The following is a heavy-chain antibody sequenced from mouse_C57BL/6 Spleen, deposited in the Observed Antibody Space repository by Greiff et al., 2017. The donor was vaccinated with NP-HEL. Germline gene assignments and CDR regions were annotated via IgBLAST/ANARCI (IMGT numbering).Heavy chain of an antibody. V-gene: IGHV5-9-1*02. J-gene: IGHJ1*03. CDR3: TRGGTTAVSPFDV. D-gene: IGHD1-1*01. Sequence: EVQLVESGEGLVKPGGSLKLSCAASGFTFSSYAMSWVRQTPEKRLEWVAYISSGGDYIYYADTVKGRFTISRDNARNTLYLQMSSLKSEDTAMYYCTRGGTTAVSPFDVWGTGTTVTVSS. CDR2: ISSGGDYI. CDR1: GFTFSSYA.